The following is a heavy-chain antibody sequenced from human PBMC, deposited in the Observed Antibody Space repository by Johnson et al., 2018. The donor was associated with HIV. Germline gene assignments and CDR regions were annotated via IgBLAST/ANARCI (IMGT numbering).Heavy chain of an antibody. CDR1: GFTISTYG. CDR2: MYYDGSNK. J-gene: IGHJ3*02. Sequence: QVQLLESGGGVVQPGRSLRLSCVVSGFTISTYGMHWVRQAPGKGLEWVAVMYYDGSNKYYADSVKGRFTISRDNSKNTLFLQMNSLRVEDTAVYYCAKCIWGSSLIDAFDIWGQGTMVTVSS. V-gene: IGHV3-33*06. CDR3: AKCIWGSSLIDAFDI. D-gene: IGHD6-13*01.